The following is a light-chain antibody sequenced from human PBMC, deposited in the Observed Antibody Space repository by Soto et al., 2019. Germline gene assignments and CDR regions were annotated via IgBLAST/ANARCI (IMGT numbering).Light chain of an antibody. CDR2: EVS. J-gene: IGLJ2*01. CDR1: SSDVGGYNY. V-gene: IGLV2-14*01. Sequence: QSALTQPASVSGSPGQSITISCTGTSSDVGGYNYVSWYQHHPGNAPKLMIYEVSNRPSGVSNRFSGSKSGNTASLTISGLQAEDEADYYCTSYTSIATLVVFGGGPKLTVL. CDR3: TSYTSIATLVV.